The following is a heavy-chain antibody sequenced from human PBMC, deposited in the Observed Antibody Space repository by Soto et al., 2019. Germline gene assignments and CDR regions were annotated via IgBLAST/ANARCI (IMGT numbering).Heavy chain of an antibody. D-gene: IGHD2-15*01. J-gene: IGHJ4*02. V-gene: IGHV3-21*01. CDR3: ARAPFYCRGGTCYDY. Sequence: GGSLRLSCAASEFSFSPYVMSWVRQAPGKGLEWVSSISSSSANILYADSVRGRFTISRDNAKNSVFLQMNSLRANDTAVYYCARAPFYCRGGTCYDYWGQGTLVTVSS. CDR1: EFSFSPYV. CDR2: ISSSSANI.